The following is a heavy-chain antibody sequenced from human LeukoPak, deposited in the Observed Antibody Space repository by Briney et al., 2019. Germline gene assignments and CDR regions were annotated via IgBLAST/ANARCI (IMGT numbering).Heavy chain of an antibody. D-gene: IGHD6-19*01. CDR3: ARDPVAVAGLFDY. CDR2: IIPILGIA. Sequence: ASVTVSCKASGGTFSSYAISWVRQAPGQGLEWMGRIIPILGIANYAQKFQGRVTITADKSTSTAYMELSSLRSEDTAVYYCARDPVAVAGLFDYWGQGTLVTVSS. CDR1: GGTFSSYA. V-gene: IGHV1-69*04. J-gene: IGHJ4*02.